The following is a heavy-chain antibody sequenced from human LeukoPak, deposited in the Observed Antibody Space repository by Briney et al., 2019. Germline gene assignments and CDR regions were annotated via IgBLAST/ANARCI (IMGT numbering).Heavy chain of an antibody. CDR3: ARRYCSVGSCYIDY. CDR1: GFTFSSYW. J-gene: IGHJ4*03. CDR2: INSDGSTT. D-gene: IGHD2-15*01. Sequence: PGGSLTLSCAASGFTFSSYWMHWVRQAPGKGLVWVSRINSDGSTTNYADSVKGRFTISRDNAKNTLYLQMNSLRAEDTAVYYCARRYCSVGSCYIDYWGPGTLVTVSS. V-gene: IGHV3-74*01.